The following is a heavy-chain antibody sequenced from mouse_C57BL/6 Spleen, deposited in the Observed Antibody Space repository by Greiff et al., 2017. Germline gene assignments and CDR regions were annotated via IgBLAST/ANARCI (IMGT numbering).Heavy chain of an antibody. D-gene: IGHD1-1*01. V-gene: IGHV3-3*01. Sequence: VQLQQSGPSLVRPSPTLSLTCTVTGFSINSDCYRIWIRQFPGNKLEYIGYTSYSGITYYNQSLESRTYITRDTSKNRSSLKSSDMTTEDTATYYFAGGYYDSSSSYYAMDYWGHGTTVTVSS. CDR1: GFSINSDCY. CDR2: TSYSGIT. CDR3: AGGYYDSSSSYYAMDY. J-gene: IGHJ4*01.